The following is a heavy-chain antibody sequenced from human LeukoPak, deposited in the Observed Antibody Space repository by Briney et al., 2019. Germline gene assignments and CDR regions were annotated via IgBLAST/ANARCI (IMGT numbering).Heavy chain of an antibody. J-gene: IGHJ4*02. D-gene: IGHD3-22*01. CDR3: VRLRRNSDTSGYYYYYDL. CDR1: GYTISSFS. V-gene: IGHV3-21*01. Sequence: WGTLTLSCTASGYTISSFSINWVRQAPGKGLEWVSSISIRSNYIYYADPVRGRFTISRDDARDSLYLQMNSLRAEDTAVYYCVRLRRNSDTSGYYYYYDLWGQGTLVTVSS. CDR2: ISIRSNYI.